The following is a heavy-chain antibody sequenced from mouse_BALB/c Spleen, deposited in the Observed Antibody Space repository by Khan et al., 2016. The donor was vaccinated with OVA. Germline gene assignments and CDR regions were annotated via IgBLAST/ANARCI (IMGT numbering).Heavy chain of an antibody. CDR1: GYSFTGYF. J-gene: IGHJ2*01. CDR3: TRIYRSDFDY. CDR2: INPHIGET. D-gene: IGHD1-1*01. V-gene: IGHV1-20*02. Sequence: VQLKQSGPELVKPGASVKISCKASGYSFTGYFMNWVMQSHGKSLEWIGRINPHIGETFYNQKFKGKATFTVDESSSTANMELRSLASEDSAVYYCTRIYRSDFDYWGQGTTLTVSS.